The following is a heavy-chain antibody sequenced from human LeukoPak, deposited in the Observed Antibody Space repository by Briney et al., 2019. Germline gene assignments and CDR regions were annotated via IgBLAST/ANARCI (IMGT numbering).Heavy chain of an antibody. J-gene: IGHJ5*02. V-gene: IGHV4-39*01. CDR2: SYYIGST. CDR1: GGSLSSSSYY. Sequence: SETLSLTCTVSGGSLSSSSYYWGWIRQPPGKGLEWIGSSYYIGSTYYNPSIKSRVTISVDTSKNQFSLKLSSVTAADTAEYYCASGTHSAEFDPWGQGTLVTVSS. D-gene: IGHD3-10*01. CDR3: ASGTHSAEFDP.